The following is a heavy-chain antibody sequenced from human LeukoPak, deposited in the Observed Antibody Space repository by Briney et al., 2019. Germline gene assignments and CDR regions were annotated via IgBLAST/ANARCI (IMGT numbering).Heavy chain of an antibody. Sequence: GGSLRLSCAASGFTFSSYWMSWVRQAPGMGLELVANIKEDGSEKYYVDSVKGRFTISRDNARNSLYLHLNSLRAGDTAVYYCARASGGYFDYWGQGTLATVSS. CDR3: ARASGGYFDY. CDR2: IKEDGSEK. D-gene: IGHD6-25*01. V-gene: IGHV3-7*01. J-gene: IGHJ4*02. CDR1: GFTFSSYW.